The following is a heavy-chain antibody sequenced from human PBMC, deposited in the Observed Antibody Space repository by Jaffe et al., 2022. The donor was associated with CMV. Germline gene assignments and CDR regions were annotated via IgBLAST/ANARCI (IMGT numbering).Heavy chain of an antibody. Sequence: EVQLVESGGGLVQPGGSLRLSCAASGFTFSSYWMSWVRQAPGKGLEWVANIKQDGSEKYYVDSVKGRFTISRDNAKNSLYLQMNSLRAEDTAVYYCARELGYCSSTSCYTPYYYYYYGMDVWGQGTTVTVSS. CDR3: ARELGYCSSTSCYTPYYYYYYGMDV. V-gene: IGHV3-7*01. J-gene: IGHJ6*02. D-gene: IGHD2-2*02. CDR2: IKQDGSEK. CDR1: GFTFSSYW.